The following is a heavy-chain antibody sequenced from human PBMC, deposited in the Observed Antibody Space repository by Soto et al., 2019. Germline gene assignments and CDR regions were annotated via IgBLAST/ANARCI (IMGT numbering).Heavy chain of an antibody. Sequence: QVQLVQSGAEVQKPGSSVKVSCKASGGTLDSQGISWFRQAPGQGLEWMGRITPVSETANYAQRFQGRVTITADRGTSTAYMELSGLKSGDAAVYYSARGPPTATKSGARGAFEIWGQWTMMIVSS. D-gene: IGHD1-26*01. V-gene: IGHV1-69*06. CDR1: GGTLDSQG. CDR3: ARGPPTATKSGARGAFEI. J-gene: IGHJ3*02. CDR2: ITPVSETA.